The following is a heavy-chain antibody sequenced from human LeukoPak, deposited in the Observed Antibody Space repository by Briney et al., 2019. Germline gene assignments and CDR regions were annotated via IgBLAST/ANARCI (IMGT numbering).Heavy chain of an antibody. D-gene: IGHD3-9*01. Sequence: ASVKVSCKASGGTFSSYAVSWVRQAPGQGLEWMGGIIPIFGTANYAQKFQGRVTITADESTSTAYMELSSLRSEDTAVYYCATIGILTGYYYYGMDVWGQGTTVTVSS. CDR3: ATIGILTGYYYYGMDV. J-gene: IGHJ6*02. CDR1: GGTFSSYA. V-gene: IGHV1-69*13. CDR2: IIPIFGTA.